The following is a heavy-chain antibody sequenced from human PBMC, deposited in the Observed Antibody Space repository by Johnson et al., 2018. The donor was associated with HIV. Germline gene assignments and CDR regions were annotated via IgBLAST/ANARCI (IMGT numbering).Heavy chain of an antibody. CDR1: GFTFSSYG. CDR2: IKQDGSNK. D-gene: IGHD6-6*01. CDR3: ARVGDSSSSLGALDI. V-gene: IGHV3-30*02. J-gene: IGHJ3*02. Sequence: QVQLVESGGGVVQPGGSLRLSCAASGFTFSSYGMHWVRQAPGKGLEWVANIKQDGSNKYYADSVKGRFTISRDNSKNTLYLQMNSLRAEDTAVYYCARVGDSSSSLGALDIWGQGTMVTVSS.